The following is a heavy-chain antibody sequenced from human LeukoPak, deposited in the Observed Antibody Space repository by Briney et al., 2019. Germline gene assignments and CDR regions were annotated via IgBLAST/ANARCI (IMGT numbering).Heavy chain of an antibody. CDR1: GGTFSSYA. CDR3: ARVPSRVVTATPRYYYYMDV. D-gene: IGHD2-21*02. Sequence: GASVKVSCKASGGTFSSYAISWVRQAPGQGLEWMGGIIPIFGTANYAQKFQGRVTITADESTSTAYMELSSLRSEDTAVYYCARVPSRVVTATPRYYYYMDVWGKGTTVTISS. V-gene: IGHV1-69*13. CDR2: IIPIFGTA. J-gene: IGHJ6*03.